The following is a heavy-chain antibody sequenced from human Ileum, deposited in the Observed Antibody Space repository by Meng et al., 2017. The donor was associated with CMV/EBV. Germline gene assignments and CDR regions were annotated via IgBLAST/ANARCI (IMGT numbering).Heavy chain of an antibody. CDR1: GGSFSSFS. D-gene: IGHD1-26*01. CDR2: INHRGTT. J-gene: IGHJ4*02. CDR3: TRGRVGDWGFDF. V-gene: IGHV4-34*02. Sequence: QVQLQQGGAGLLKPSETLSLPCGVNGGSFSSFSWTWIRQPPGKGPEWIGDINHRGTTNYSPSLKSRVTISIDTSKKQFSLRLSSLTAADTAVYYCTRGRVGDWGFDFWGQGTLVTVSS.